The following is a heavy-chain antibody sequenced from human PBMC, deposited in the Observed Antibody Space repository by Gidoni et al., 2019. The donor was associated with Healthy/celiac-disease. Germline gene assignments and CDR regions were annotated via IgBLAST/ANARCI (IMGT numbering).Heavy chain of an antibody. CDR1: GFTFGDYA. Sequence: EVQLVESGGGLVKQGRSLSLSCTASGFTFGDYAMSWFGQAPGKGLEWVGVIRSKAYGGTTEYAASVKGRFTISRDDSKSIAYLQMNSLKTEDTAVYYCTSGLEYSSSSWYFDYWGQGTLVTVSS. CDR2: IRSKAYGGTT. CDR3: TSGLEYSSSSWYFDY. D-gene: IGHD6-6*01. J-gene: IGHJ4*02. V-gene: IGHV3-49*05.